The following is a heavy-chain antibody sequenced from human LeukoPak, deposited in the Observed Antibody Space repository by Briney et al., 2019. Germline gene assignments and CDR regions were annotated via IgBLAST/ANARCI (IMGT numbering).Heavy chain of an antibody. J-gene: IGHJ4*02. CDR3: ARDQGATLVRGVTLYLDY. D-gene: IGHD3-10*01. CDR2: ISYDVSDE. V-gene: IGHV3-30*04. CDR1: GFTFSSYA. Sequence: PGKSLRLSCAASGFTFSSYAMHWVRQAPGKGLEWVSIISYDVSDEKFADSVKGRFTISRDNSKKMVFLQMNRLRAEDTAVYYCARDQGATLVRGVTLYLDYWGQGNLVSVSS.